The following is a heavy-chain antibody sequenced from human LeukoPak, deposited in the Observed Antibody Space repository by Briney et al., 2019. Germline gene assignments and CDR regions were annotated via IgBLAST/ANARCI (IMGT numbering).Heavy chain of an antibody. V-gene: IGHV5-51*01. J-gene: IGHJ5*02. CDR3: ARFNSPSPSGNRFDP. CDR2: IYPDDSKI. D-gene: IGHD2/OR15-2a*01. Sequence: GESLKISWQGSGYDFYGYWIGWVRQLSGKGLEWLGIIYPDDSKIIDSPSFEGQFTLSADKSISTAYLQWSSLKAADAAIYYCARFNSPSPSGNRFDPWGQGTLVTVSS. CDR1: GYDFYGYW.